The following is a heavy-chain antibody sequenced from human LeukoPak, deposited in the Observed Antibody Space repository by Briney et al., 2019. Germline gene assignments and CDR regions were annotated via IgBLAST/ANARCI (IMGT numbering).Heavy chain of an antibody. Sequence: ASVKVSCKASGYTFTSYGISWVRQMPGKGLEWMGIIYPGDSDTRYSPSFQGQVTISADKSISTAYLQWSSLKASDTAMYYCARRNPFSYGMDVWGQGTTVTVSS. CDR3: ARRNPFSYGMDV. CDR1: GYTFTSYG. CDR2: IYPGDSDT. V-gene: IGHV5-51*01. D-gene: IGHD1-14*01. J-gene: IGHJ6*02.